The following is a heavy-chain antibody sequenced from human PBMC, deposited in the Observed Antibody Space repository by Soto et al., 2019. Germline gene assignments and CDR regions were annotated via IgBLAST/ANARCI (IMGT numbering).Heavy chain of an antibody. CDR3: ARVEGYTSSSDPYFDY. Sequence: LRLSCAASGFTVSSTYMSWVRQAPGKGLEWVSLIYAGGMTYYADSVKGRFTFSRDHSKNTLFLQMDSLRAEDTAIYYCARVEGYTSSSDPYFDYWGQGTLVTVSS. V-gene: IGHV3-53*01. CDR2: IYAGGMT. J-gene: IGHJ4*02. D-gene: IGHD6-6*01. CDR1: GFTVSSTY.